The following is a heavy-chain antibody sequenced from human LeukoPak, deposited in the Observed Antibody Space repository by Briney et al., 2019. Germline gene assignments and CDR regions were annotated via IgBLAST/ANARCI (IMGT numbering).Heavy chain of an antibody. V-gene: IGHV1-46*01. Sequence: GGSVKVSCKASGYTFTSYYMHWVRQAPGQGLEWMGITNPSGGSTNYAQKFQGRVTMTRDTSASTAYMELSSLRSEDTAVYYCARDPDYYDRFVDDYWGQEPWSPSPQ. CDR2: TNPSGGST. CDR1: GYTFTSYY. CDR3: ARDPDYYDRFVDDY. J-gene: IGHJ4*01. D-gene: IGHD3-22*01.